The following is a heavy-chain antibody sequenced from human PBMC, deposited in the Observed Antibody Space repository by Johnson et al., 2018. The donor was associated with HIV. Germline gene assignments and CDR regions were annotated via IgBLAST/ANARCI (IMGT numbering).Heavy chain of an antibody. CDR3: ARDRVGATAFDV. V-gene: IGHV3-11*06. CDR1: GFTFSDYY. D-gene: IGHD1-26*01. Sequence: VQLVESGGGLVKPGGSLRLSCAASGFTFSDYYMSWIRQAPGKGLEWVSYISSSGSTGYADSVKGRFTISRDNAKNSLYLQMNSLRAEDTAVYYCARDRVGATAFDVWGQGTLVTVSS. CDR2: ISSSGST. J-gene: IGHJ3*01.